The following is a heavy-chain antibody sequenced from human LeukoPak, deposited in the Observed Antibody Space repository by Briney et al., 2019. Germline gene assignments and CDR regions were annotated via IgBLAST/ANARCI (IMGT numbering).Heavy chain of an antibody. D-gene: IGHD3-3*01. CDR2: MNNGRGAT. CDR1: GFSFSLSP. CDR3: AKTQYDLFDV. V-gene: IGHV3-23*01. J-gene: IGHJ6*02. Sequence: PGGSVRLFCAVSGFSFSLSPMRCVREPSGKGREWVSAMNNGRGATFYRDSVRRRFNISGDDSKSTLYLEMKSLRCEDTGTYYCAKTQYDLFDVWGQGTTVTVSS.